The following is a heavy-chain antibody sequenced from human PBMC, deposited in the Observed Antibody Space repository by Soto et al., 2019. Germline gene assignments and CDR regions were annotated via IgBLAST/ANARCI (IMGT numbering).Heavy chain of an antibody. CDR3: AKRGSSGWYSWFDP. J-gene: IGHJ5*02. D-gene: IGHD6-19*01. Sequence: ESGPTLVNPTQTLTLTCIFSGFSLRTSGVGVGWIRQPPGKALEWLGFIYWNDDKRYSPSLKGRLTITKDTSKNQVVLTMTNMDPVDTATYYCAKRGSSGWYSWFDPWGQGTLVTVSS. V-gene: IGHV2-5*01. CDR1: GFSLRTSGVG. CDR2: IYWNDDK.